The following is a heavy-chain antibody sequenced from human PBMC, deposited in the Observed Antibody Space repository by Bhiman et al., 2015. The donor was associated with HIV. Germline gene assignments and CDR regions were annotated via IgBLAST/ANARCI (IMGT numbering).Heavy chain of an antibody. D-gene: IGHD2-21*02. CDR3: ARVGGYCGGDCYLH. CDR2: IKNDGTNE. J-gene: IGHJ4*02. V-gene: IGHV3-30*02. Sequence: QVHLVESGGGVVQPGGSLRLSCAASGFTFSTYGMQWVRQAPGKGLEWVAFIKNDGTNEFYGDSVKGRFTISRDNSKNTVSLHMDSLRPEDTALYYCARVGGYCGGDCYLHWGQGTLVTVSS. CDR1: GFTFSTYG.